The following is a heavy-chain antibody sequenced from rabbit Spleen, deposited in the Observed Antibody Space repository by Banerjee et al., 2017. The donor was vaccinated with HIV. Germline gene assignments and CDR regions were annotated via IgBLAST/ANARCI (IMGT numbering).Heavy chain of an antibody. V-gene: IGHV1S7*01. D-gene: IGHD8-1*01. CDR2: IDPVFGIT. CDR1: GIDFTKYY. J-gene: IGHJ4*01. CDR3: ARDGAGGSYFAL. Sequence: QLTETGGGLVQPGGSLTLSCKASGIDFTKYYMNWVRQAPGKGLEWIGYIDPVFGITYYASWVNGRFSISRENAQNTVSLQMNSLTAADTATYFCARDGAGGSYFALWGPGTLVTVS.